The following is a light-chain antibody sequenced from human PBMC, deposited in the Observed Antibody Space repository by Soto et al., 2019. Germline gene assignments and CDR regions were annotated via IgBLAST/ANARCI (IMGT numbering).Light chain of an antibody. CDR2: GAS. Sequence: EIVLTQSPNTLSLSPGERATLSCRASQSVSSGYLVWYQQKPGQAPRLLIYGASSRATGIPDRFSGSGSGTDFTLTISRLEPEDFAVYYCQQYGNSPPSFTFGPGAKVEIK. J-gene: IGKJ3*01. CDR3: QQYGNSPPSFT. V-gene: IGKV3-20*01. CDR1: QSVSSGY.